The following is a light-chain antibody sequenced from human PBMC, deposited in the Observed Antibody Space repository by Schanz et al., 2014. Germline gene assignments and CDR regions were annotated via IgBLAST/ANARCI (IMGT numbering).Light chain of an antibody. Sequence: DIVMTQSPDSLAVSLGERATINCKSSQSVLYRSNNKSHLAWYQQKPGQPPKLLIYWASTRESGVPDRFSGGGSTTDFTLTISNLQAEDVAVYYCLQYYSTLWTFGQGTRVEIK. J-gene: IGKJ1*01. CDR1: QSVLYRSNNKSH. V-gene: IGKV4-1*01. CDR3: LQYYSTLWT. CDR2: WAS.